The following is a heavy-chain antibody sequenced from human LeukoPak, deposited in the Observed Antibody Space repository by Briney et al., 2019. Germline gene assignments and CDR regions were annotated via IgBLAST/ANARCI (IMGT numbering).Heavy chain of an antibody. CDR2: INPNSGGT. CDR3: ARKTPYYYDSSVQNAFDI. CDR1: GYTFTGYY. Sequence: ASVKVSCKASGYTFTGYYMHWVRQAPGQGLEWMGWINPNSGGTNYAQKFQGRVTMTRDTSISTAYMELSRLRSDDTAVYYCARKTPYYYDSSVQNAFDIRGQGTMVTVS. V-gene: IGHV1-2*02. J-gene: IGHJ3*02. D-gene: IGHD3-22*01.